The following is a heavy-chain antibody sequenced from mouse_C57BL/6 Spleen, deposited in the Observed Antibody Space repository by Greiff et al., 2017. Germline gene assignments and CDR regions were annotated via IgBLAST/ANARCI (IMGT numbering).Heavy chain of an antibody. CDR3: AIITTYYIDY. CDR2: IYPGDGDT. J-gene: IGHJ2*01. D-gene: IGHD1-1*01. V-gene: IGHV1-82*01. Sequence: VQLQQSGPELVKPGASVKISCKASGYAFSSSWMNWVKQRPGKGLEWIGRIYPGDGDTNYNGKFKGKATLTADKSSSTAYMQLSSLTSEDSAVYFCAIITTYYIDYWGQGTTLTVSS. CDR1: GYAFSSSW.